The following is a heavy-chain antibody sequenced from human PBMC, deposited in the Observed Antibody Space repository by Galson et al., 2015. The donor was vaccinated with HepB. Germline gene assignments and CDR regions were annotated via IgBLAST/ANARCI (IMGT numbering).Heavy chain of an antibody. CDR2: IIPIFGTA. CDR3: ARVRVPAALDFDY. J-gene: IGHJ4*02. Sequence: SVKVSCKASGGTFSSYAISWVRQAPGQGLEWMGGIIPIFGTANYAQKFQGRVTITADESTSTAYMELSSLRSEDTAVYYCARVRVPAALDFDYWGQGTLVTVSS. CDR1: GGTFSSYA. V-gene: IGHV1-69*13. D-gene: IGHD2-2*01.